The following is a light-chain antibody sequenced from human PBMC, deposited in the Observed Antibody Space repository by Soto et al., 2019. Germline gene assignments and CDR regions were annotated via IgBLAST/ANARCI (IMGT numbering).Light chain of an antibody. CDR3: QQYDNSPWT. J-gene: IGKJ1*01. Sequence: EIVLTQSPGTLSLSPGEGATLSCRASQSVSSSYLAWYQQKPGQAPRLLIYGASSRATGIPDRFSGGGSGTDFTLTINRLEPEDFAVYYCQQYDNSPWTFGQGTKVEIK. CDR2: GAS. V-gene: IGKV3-20*01. CDR1: QSVSSSY.